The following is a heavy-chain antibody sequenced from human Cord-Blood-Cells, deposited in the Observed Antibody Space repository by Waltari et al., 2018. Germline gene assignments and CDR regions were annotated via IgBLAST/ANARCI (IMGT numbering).Heavy chain of an antibody. Sequence: EVQLVESGGGLVKPGGSLRLSCAASGFTFSNAWMSWVRQAPGKGMEWVGRIKSKTEGGTTDYAAPVKGRFTISRDDSKNTLYLQMNSLKTEDTAVYYCTTNLAAHDAFDIWGQGTMVTVSS. D-gene: IGHD6-13*01. V-gene: IGHV3-15*01. J-gene: IGHJ3*02. CDR3: TTNLAAHDAFDI. CDR1: GFTFSNAW. CDR2: IKSKTEGGTT.